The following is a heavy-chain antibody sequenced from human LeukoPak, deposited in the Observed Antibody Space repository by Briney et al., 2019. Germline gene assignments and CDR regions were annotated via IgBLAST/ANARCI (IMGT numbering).Heavy chain of an antibody. Sequence: GGSLRLSCAASGFTVSSNYMNWVRQAPGKGLEWVANIKQDGSEKYYVDSVKGRFTISRDNAKNSLYLQMNSLRAEDTAVYYCARGSYYDILTGYYPFDYRGQGTLVTVSS. D-gene: IGHD3-9*01. CDR2: IKQDGSEK. V-gene: IGHV3-7*01. CDR3: ARGSYYDILTGYYPFDY. J-gene: IGHJ4*02. CDR1: GFTVSSNY.